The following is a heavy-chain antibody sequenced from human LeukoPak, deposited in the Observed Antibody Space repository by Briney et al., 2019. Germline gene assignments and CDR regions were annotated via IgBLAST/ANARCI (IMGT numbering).Heavy chain of an antibody. V-gene: IGHV1-24*01. CDR1: GYTFTGYY. D-gene: IGHD6-6*01. CDR2: FDPEDGET. Sequence: GASVKVSCKASGYTFTGYYMHWVRQAPGKGLEWMGGFDPEDGETIYAQKFQGRVTMTEDTSTDTAYMELSSLRSEDTAVYYCATDLGYSSSARPYFDYWGQGTLVTVSS. CDR3: ATDLGYSSSARPYFDY. J-gene: IGHJ4*02.